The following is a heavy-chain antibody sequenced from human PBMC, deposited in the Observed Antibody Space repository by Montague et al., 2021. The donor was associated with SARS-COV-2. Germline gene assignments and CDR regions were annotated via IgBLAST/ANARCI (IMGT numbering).Heavy chain of an antibody. CDR2: IKQDGSEK. V-gene: IGHV3-7*01. CDR1: GFTFSSYW. Sequence: SLRLSCAASGFTFSSYWMSWVRQAPGKGLEWVANIKQDGSEKHYVDSVKGRFTISRDNAKNSLYLQMNSLRAEDTAVYYCARDEIVGWQWLGSTYYGMDVWGQGTTVTVSS. D-gene: IGHD6-19*01. CDR3: ARDEIVGWQWLGSTYYGMDV. J-gene: IGHJ6*02.